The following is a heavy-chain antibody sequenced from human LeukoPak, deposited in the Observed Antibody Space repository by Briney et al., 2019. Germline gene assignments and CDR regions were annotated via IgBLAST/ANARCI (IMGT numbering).Heavy chain of an antibody. CDR2: MNPNSGNT. Sequence: ASVKVSCKASGYTFTSYDINWVRQATGQGLEWMGWMNPNSGNTGYAQKFQGRVTMTRNTSISTAYMELSSLRSEDTAVYYCARLAYCSSTSCYRRYFQHWGQGTLVTVSS. CDR1: GYTFTSYD. J-gene: IGHJ1*01. D-gene: IGHD2-2*02. CDR3: ARLAYCSSTSCYRRYFQH. V-gene: IGHV1-8*01.